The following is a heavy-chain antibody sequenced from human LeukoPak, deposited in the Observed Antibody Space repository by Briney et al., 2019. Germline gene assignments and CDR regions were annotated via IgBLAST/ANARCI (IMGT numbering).Heavy chain of an antibody. D-gene: IGHD3-3*01. J-gene: IGHJ4*02. Sequence: PGGSLRLSGRASGFTFSSYAMTWVRQAPGKGLEWVSVIKTDGTTDYADSVKGRLSISRDNSNNTLYLQMNSLRAEDTAVYYCAKDRGFWSGYLFHYWGQGTLVTVSS. CDR3: AKDRGFWSGYLFHY. V-gene: IGHV3-23*01. CDR2: IKTDGTT. CDR1: GFTFSSYA.